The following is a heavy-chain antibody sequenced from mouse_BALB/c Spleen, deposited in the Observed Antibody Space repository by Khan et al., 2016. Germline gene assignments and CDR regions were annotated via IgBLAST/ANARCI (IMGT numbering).Heavy chain of an antibody. CDR2: IDPANGNT. D-gene: IGHD1-1*01. CDR1: GFNIKDTF. CDR3: ARQGPIYYYGSTYGY. V-gene: IGHV14-3*02. J-gene: IGHJ2*01. Sequence: VQLQQPGAELVKPGASVKLSCTASGFNIKDTFMHWVKQRPEQGLEWIGRIDPANGNTRYDPKFQGKATITADTSSNTAYLQLSSLTSEDTAVYYGARQGPIYYYGSTYGYWGQGTTLTVSS.